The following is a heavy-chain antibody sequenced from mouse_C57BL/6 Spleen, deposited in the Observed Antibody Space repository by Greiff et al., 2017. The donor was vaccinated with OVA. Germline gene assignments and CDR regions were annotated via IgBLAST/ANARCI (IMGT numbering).Heavy chain of an antibody. CDR2: IDPSDSET. J-gene: IGHJ4*01. V-gene: IGHV1-52*01. CDR3: ARLLRDYAMDY. CDR1: GYTFTSYW. D-gene: IGHD1-1*01. Sequence: VQLQQPGAELVRPGSSVKLSCKASGYTFTSYWMHWVKQRPIQGLEWIGNIDPSDSETHYNQKFKDKATLTVDKSSSTAYMQLSSLTSEDSAVDYCARLLRDYAMDYWGQGTSVTVSS.